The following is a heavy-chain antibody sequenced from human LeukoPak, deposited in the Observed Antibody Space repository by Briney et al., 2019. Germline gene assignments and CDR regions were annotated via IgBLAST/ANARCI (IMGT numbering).Heavy chain of an antibody. CDR1: GFTFSSYA. D-gene: IGHD1-14*01. J-gene: IGHJ4*02. Sequence: PGGSLRLSCAASGFTFSSYAMSWVRQAPGKGLEWVSVIYSGGGTYYADSVKGRFTISRDNSKNTLYLQMNSLRAEDTAVYYCARLVSGNYFDYWGQGTLVTVSS. V-gene: IGHV3-53*01. CDR2: IYSGGGT. CDR3: ARLVSGNYFDY.